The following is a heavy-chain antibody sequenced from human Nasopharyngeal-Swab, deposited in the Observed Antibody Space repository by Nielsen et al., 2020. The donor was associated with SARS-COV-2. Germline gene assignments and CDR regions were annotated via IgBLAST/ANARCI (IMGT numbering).Heavy chain of an antibody. CDR3: AKDKAYTGLITMGTSDAFDI. Sequence: GESLKTSCAASGFTFSSYAMSWVRQAPGKGLEWVSAISGSGGSTYYADSVKGRFTISRDNSKNTLYLQMNSLRAEDTAVYYCAKDKAYTGLITMGTSDAFDIWGQGTMVTVSS. CDR1: GFTFSSYA. V-gene: IGHV3-23*01. CDR2: ISGSGGST. D-gene: IGHD3-10*01. J-gene: IGHJ3*02.